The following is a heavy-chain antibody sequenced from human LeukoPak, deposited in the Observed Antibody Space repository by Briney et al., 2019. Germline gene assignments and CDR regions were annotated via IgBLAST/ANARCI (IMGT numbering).Heavy chain of an antibody. CDR2: IIPIFGTA. CDR3: ARPAGGGYSYGRFDY. Sequence: SVKVSCKASGYAFASYAISWVRQAPGQGLEWMGGIIPIFGTANYAQKFQGRVTITADESTSTAYMELSSLRSEDTAVYYCARPAGGGYSYGRFDYWGQGTLVTVSS. J-gene: IGHJ4*02. CDR1: GYAFASYA. D-gene: IGHD5-18*01. V-gene: IGHV1-69*13.